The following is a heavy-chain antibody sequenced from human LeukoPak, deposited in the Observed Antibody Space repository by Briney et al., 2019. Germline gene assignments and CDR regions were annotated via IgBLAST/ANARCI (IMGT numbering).Heavy chain of an antibody. V-gene: IGHV3-23*01. CDR1: GFSFSSYE. D-gene: IGHD6-19*01. CDR2: ISDTGGST. J-gene: IGHJ4*02. Sequence: GGSLRLSCAASGFSFSSYEMNWVRQAPGKGLEWVSAISDTGGSTYYADSVRGRFTISRDNSKNTLYLQMNSLRAEDTAVYYCAKGSSGWDFDYWGQGTLVTVSS. CDR3: AKGSSGWDFDY.